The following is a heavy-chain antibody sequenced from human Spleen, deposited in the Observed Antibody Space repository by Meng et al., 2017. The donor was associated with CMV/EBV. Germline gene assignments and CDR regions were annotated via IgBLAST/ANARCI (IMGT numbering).Heavy chain of an antibody. CDR1: GFTFSSYA. CDR2: INLYGNEK. J-gene: IGHJ3*02. Sequence: GESLKISCAASGFTFSSYAMHWVRQAPGRGLEWVANINLYGNEKYYVDSVKGRFTISRDNAKNSLYLQMNSLRAEDTAVYYCVTDQDRSGGIWGQGTMVTVSS. V-gene: IGHV3-7*01. D-gene: IGHD3-16*01. CDR3: VTDQDRSGGI.